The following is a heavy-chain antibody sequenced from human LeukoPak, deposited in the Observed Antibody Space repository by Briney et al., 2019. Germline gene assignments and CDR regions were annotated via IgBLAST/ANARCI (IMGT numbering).Heavy chain of an antibody. CDR2: ISGSGGST. V-gene: IGHV3-23*01. CDR3: AKDLGFLEWLGSSV. Sequence: PGGSLRLSCAASGFTFSSYAMSWVRQAPGKGLEWVSAISGSGGSTYYADSVKGRFTISRDNSKNTLYLQMNSLRAEDTAVYYCAKDLGFLEWLGSSVWGQGTLVTVSS. CDR1: GFTFSSYA. J-gene: IGHJ4*02. D-gene: IGHD3-3*01.